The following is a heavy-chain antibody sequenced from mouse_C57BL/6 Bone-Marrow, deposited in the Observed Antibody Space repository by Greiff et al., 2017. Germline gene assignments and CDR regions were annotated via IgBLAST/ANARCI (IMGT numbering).Heavy chain of an antibody. CDR1: GYTFTSYW. Sequence: VQLQQPGAELVKPGASVKLSCKASGYTFTSYWMQWVKQRPGQGLEWIGEIDPSDSYTNYNQKFKGKATLTVDTSSSTAYMQLSSLTSEDSAVYYCARYYYGSRYWGQGTTLTVSS. J-gene: IGHJ2*01. D-gene: IGHD1-1*01. CDR2: IDPSDSYT. CDR3: ARYYYGSRY. V-gene: IGHV1-50*01.